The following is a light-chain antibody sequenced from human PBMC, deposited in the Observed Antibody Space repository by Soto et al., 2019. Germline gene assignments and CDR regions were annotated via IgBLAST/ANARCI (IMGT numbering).Light chain of an antibody. CDR2: EVS. J-gene: IGLJ1*01. V-gene: IGLV2-14*01. Sequence: QSVLTQPASVSGSPGQSITISCTGTDNDVGGYNYVSWYQQHPGKAPKLMIYEVSSRPSGVSNRFSGSKSCNTASLTISGLQAEDEADYYCSSYTDDNTLVFGTGTKVTVL. CDR3: SSYTDDNTLV. CDR1: DNDVGGYNY.